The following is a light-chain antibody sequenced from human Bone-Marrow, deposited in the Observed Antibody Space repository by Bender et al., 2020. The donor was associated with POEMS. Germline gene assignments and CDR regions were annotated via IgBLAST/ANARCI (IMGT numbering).Light chain of an antibody. V-gene: IGLV4-69*01. J-gene: IGLJ3*02. CDR1: SGFGNYA. CDR3: QTWGPGIRV. CDR2: INRDGSH. Sequence: QLVLTQSPSASASLGASVRLTCTLSSGFGNYATAWHQQQPGKGPRYLMKINRDGSHNKGDGIPDRFSGSMSGADRYLTISSLQFEDEADYYCQTWGPGIRVFGGGTKLTVL.